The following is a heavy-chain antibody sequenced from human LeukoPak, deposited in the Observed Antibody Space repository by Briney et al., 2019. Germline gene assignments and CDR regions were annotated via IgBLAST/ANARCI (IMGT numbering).Heavy chain of an antibody. J-gene: IGHJ4*02. D-gene: IGHD3-22*01. Sequence: PSETLSLTCAVYGGSFSGYYWSWIRQPPGKGLEWIGEINHNGSTNYNPSLKSRVTISVDTSKNQFSLKLSSVTAADTAVYYCARKYDSSGYHTDYFDYWGQGTLVTVSS. CDR2: INHNGST. V-gene: IGHV4-34*01. CDR3: ARKYDSSGYHTDYFDY. CDR1: GGSFSGYY.